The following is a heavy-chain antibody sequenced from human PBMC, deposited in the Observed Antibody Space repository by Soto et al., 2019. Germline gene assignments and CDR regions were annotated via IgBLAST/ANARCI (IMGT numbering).Heavy chain of an antibody. CDR2: IFYSGST. V-gene: IGHV4-59*01. CDR3: ARDSGYNYGYFRWFDP. CDR1: GGSISNYY. J-gene: IGHJ5*02. Sequence: QVHLQESGPRLVKPSETLSLTCTVSGGSISNYYWSWIRQPPGKGLEWSGHIFYSGSTNYNPALKSRVTISVDTSKNQFSLKLSSVTAADTAVYYCARDSGYNYGYFRWFDPWGQGTLVIVSS. D-gene: IGHD5-18*01.